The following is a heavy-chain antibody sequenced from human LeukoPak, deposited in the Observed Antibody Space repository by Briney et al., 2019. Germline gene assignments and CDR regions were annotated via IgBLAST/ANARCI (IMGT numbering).Heavy chain of an antibody. Sequence: PGGSLRLSCAASGFTFSSYAMHWVRQAPGKGLEWVAVISYDGSNKYYADSVKGRFTISRDNSKNTLYLQMNSLRAEDTAVYYCARDSPRGYYGSGSYYNPHWFDPWGQGTLVTVSS. D-gene: IGHD3-10*01. CDR2: ISYDGSNK. CDR3: ARDSPRGYYGSGSYYNPHWFDP. V-gene: IGHV3-30-3*01. J-gene: IGHJ5*02. CDR1: GFTFSSYA.